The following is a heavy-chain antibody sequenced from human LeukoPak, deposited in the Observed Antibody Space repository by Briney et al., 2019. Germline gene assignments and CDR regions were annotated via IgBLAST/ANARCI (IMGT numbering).Heavy chain of an antibody. CDR2: ISYDGSNK. CDR1: GFAFSSYA. J-gene: IGHJ4*02. D-gene: IGHD6-13*01. Sequence: GGSLRLSCAASGFAFSSYAMNWVRQAPGKGLEWVAVISYDGSNKYYADSVKGRFTISRDNSKNTLYLQMDSLRAEDTAVYYCARRAAALKYWGQGTLVTVSS. V-gene: IGHV3-30*04. CDR3: ARRAAALKY.